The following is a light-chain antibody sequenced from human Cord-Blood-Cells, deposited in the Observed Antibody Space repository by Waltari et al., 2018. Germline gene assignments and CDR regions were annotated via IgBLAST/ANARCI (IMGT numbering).Light chain of an antibody. V-gene: IGLV2-14*01. CDR3: SSYTSSSTLV. Sequence: QSALTQPASVSGSPGQSITIPCTGTRSDVGGYNYVSWYQQNPGKAPKLMIYDVSKRPSGVSNRFSGSKSGNTASLTISGLQAEDEADYYCSSYTSSSTLVFGGGTKLTVL. CDR1: RSDVGGYNY. J-gene: IGLJ3*02. CDR2: DVS.